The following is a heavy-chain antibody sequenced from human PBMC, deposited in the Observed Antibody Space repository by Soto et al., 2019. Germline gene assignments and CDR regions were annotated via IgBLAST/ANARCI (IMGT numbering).Heavy chain of an antibody. J-gene: IGHJ3*01. CDR3: AKDQARAASHGID. Sequence: QEQLVESGGGVVQPGRSLRLSCAASGFTFNNYGMHWARQAPGKGLEWVAAISNDGSDKYYADSVKGRLTISRDNSKNTVFLQMSSLRAEDTAVYYCAKDQARAASHGIDWGQGTMVTVSS. CDR1: GFTFNNYG. CDR2: ISNDGSDK. D-gene: IGHD6-13*01. V-gene: IGHV3-30*18.